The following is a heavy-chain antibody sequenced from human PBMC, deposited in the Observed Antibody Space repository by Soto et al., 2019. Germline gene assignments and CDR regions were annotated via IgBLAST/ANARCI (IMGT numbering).Heavy chain of an antibody. CDR1: GFPFSSYG. CDR2: ISYDGSNK. V-gene: IGHV3-30*18. Sequence: GGSLRLSCAASGFPFSSYGMHWVRPAPGKGLEWVAVISYDGSNKYYADSVKGRFTISRDNSKNTLYLQMNSLRAEDTAVYYCAKGPYHYGDYARGWGQGTLVTVSS. D-gene: IGHD4-17*01. CDR3: AKGPYHYGDYARG. J-gene: IGHJ4*02.